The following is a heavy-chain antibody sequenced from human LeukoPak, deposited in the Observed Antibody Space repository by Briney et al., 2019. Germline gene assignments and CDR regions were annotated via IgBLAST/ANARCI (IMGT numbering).Heavy chain of an antibody. V-gene: IGHV4-34*01. CDR1: GGSFSGYY. J-gene: IGHJ5*02. Sequence: SETLSLTCAVYGGSFSGYYWSWIRQPPGKGLEWIGEINHSGSTNYNPSLKSRVTISVDTSKNQFSLKLSSVTAADTAVYYCARGKTYYYDSSGYGPWGQGTLVTVSS. CDR3: ARGKTYYYDSSGYGP. D-gene: IGHD3-22*01. CDR2: INHSGST.